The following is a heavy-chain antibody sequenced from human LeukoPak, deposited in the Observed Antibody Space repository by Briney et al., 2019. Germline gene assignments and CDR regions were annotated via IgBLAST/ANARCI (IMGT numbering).Heavy chain of an antibody. J-gene: IGHJ4*02. CDR2: IIDTGST. CDR3: ARGLASGYPPIPFDY. V-gene: IGHV4-34*12. Sequence: SETLSLTCVVYGESFSGYYWTWIRQPPGKGLEWIGEIIDTGSTKYNSSLKSRVTISVDTSKNEFSLNLTSVTAADTAIYYCARGLASGYPPIPFDYWGQGTLVSVSS. CDR1: GESFSGYY. D-gene: IGHD3-3*01.